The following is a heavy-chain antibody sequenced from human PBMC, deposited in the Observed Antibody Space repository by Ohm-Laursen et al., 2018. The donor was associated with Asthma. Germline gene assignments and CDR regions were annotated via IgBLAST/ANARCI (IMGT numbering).Heavy chain of an antibody. CDR3: ARGSTPYWFDP. J-gene: IGHJ5*02. CDR2: IYYSGST. V-gene: IGHV4-61*01. D-gene: IGHD2-15*01. Sequence: PSDTLFLTCTVSGGSVSSGSYYWSWIRQPPGKGLEWIGYIYYSGSTNYNPSLKSRVTISVDTSKNQFSLKLSSVTAADTAVYYCARGSTPYWFDPWGQGTLVTVSS. CDR1: GGSVSSGSYY.